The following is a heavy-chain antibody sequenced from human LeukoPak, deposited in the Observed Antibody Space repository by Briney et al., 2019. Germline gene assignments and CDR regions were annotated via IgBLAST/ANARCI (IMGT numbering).Heavy chain of an antibody. CDR2: MNPKSGNT. Sequence: ASVTVSCKASGYTFTIYDINWVRQAPGQGLEWMGWMNPKSGNTGYAQKFQGRVTMTRNTSISTAYMELSSLRSEDTAVYYCARGRPRSGYYYWGQGTLVTVSS. D-gene: IGHD3-22*01. J-gene: IGHJ4*02. CDR3: ARGRPRSGYYY. CDR1: GYTFTIYD. V-gene: IGHV1-8*01.